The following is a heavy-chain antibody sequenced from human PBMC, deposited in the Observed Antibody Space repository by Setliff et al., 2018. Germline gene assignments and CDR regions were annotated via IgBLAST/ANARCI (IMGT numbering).Heavy chain of an antibody. V-gene: IGHV4-4*07. CDR1: GGSISSYY. CDR3: AREQWLDPPGYYYMDV. J-gene: IGHJ6*03. CDR2: IYIGGSA. D-gene: IGHD6-19*01. Sequence: SETLSLTCTVSGGSISSYYWSWIRQPAGKGLEWIGHIYIGGSANYNPSLKSRVTMSIETSKNQFPLKLNSVTAADMAVYYCAREQWLDPPGYYYMDVWAKGTTVTVSS.